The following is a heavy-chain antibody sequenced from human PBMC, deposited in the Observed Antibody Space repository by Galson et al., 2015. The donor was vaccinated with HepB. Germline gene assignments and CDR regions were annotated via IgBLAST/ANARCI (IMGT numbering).Heavy chain of an antibody. V-gene: IGHV3-30*18. CDR3: ANTLGSSSSNDY. CDR2: ISYDGSNK. CDR1: GFTFSSYG. D-gene: IGHD6-6*01. Sequence: SLRLSCAASGFTFSSYGMHWVRQAPGKGLEWVAVISYDGSNKYYADSVKGRFTISRDNSKNTLYLQMNSLRAEDTAVYYCANTLGSSSSNDYWGQGTLVTVSS. J-gene: IGHJ4*02.